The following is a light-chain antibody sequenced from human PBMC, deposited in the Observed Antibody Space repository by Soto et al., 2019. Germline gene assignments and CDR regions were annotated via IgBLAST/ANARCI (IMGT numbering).Light chain of an antibody. V-gene: IGKV3-15*01. CDR1: QSVSNN. CDR2: GAT. J-gene: IGKJ4*01. Sequence: EIVMTQSPATLSVSPGERATLSCRASQSVSNNLAWYQQKPGQAPRLLIYGATATATGIPARFSGSGSGTELTLTISSLQSEDFAVYYCQQHNDWPLTFGGGTKVEIK. CDR3: QQHNDWPLT.